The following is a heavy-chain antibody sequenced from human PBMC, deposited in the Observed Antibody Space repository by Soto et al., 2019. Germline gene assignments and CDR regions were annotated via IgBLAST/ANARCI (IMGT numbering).Heavy chain of an antibody. V-gene: IGHV3-49*04. CDR1: GFNFANYA. CDR2: IRGETNGGTA. CDR3: TRYYYESSGYYVY. D-gene: IGHD3-22*01. Sequence: EGRLVESGGGLAESGRSLRLSCTGSGFNFANYALTWVRQAPGKGLEWVGFIRGETNGGTADYAASLKGRITISRDDSKSIAYLEINSLQTVDTAVYYCTRYYYESSGYYVYWGQGTLVTVSS. J-gene: IGHJ4*02.